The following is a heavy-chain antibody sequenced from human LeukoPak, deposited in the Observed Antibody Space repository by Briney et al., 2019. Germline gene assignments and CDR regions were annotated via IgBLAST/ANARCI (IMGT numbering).Heavy chain of an antibody. CDR3: AREGGFGYDDAFDT. D-gene: IGHD3-16*02. CDR1: GFTFSTYE. CDR2: ISGSGSSI. Sequence: GGSLRLSCAASGFTFSTYEMNWVRQAPGKGLEWISYISGSGSSIFYADSLQGRFTVSRDNAKNSVYLQMNSLRAEDTAVYYCAREGGFGYDDAFDTWGHGTTVTVSS. V-gene: IGHV3-48*03. J-gene: IGHJ3*02.